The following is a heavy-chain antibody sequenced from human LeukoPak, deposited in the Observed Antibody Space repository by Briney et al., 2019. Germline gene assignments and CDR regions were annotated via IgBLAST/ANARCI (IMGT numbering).Heavy chain of an antibody. CDR2: ISYSGANS. CDR1: GFTVSSNY. Sequence: GGSLRLSCAASGFTVSSNYMSWVRQAPGEGLEWVSLISYSGANSYYTDSVRGRFTISRDNSKDTLFLQMNSLRAVDTAIYYCARDMQLSTWGLGTMVTVSS. D-gene: IGHD3-16*02. V-gene: IGHV3-53*01. CDR3: ARDMQLST. J-gene: IGHJ3*01.